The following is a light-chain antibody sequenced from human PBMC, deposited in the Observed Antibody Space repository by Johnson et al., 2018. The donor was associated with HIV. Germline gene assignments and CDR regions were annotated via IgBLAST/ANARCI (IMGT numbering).Light chain of an antibody. CDR2: ENN. V-gene: IGLV1-51*02. CDR1: SSNIGNNY. Sequence: QSVLSQPPSVSAAPGQKVTISCSGSSSNIGNNYVSWYQQFPGTAPKLLIYENNKRPSGIPDRFSGSKSGTSATLGITGVQTGDEADYYCGTWDSSLIDSYFFGTGTRVTVL. CDR3: GTWDSSLIDSYF. J-gene: IGLJ1*01.